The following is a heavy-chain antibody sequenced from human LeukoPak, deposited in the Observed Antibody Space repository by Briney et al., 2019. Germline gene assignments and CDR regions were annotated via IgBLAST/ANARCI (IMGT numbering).Heavy chain of an antibody. J-gene: IGHJ3*02. CDR2: IYHSGST. Sequence: SETLSLTCTVSGYSISSGYYWGWIRQPPGKGLEWIGSIYHSGSTYYNPSPKSRVTISVDTSKNQFSLKLSSVTAADTAVYYCARGVDLDAFDIWGQGTMVTVSS. CDR3: ARGVDLDAFDI. D-gene: IGHD3-3*01. CDR1: GYSISSGYY. V-gene: IGHV4-38-2*02.